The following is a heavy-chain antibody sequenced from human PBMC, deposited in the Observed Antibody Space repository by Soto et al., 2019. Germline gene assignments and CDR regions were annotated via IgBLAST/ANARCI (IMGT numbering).Heavy chain of an antibody. J-gene: IGHJ5*02. CDR3: ARDLGGYDLYGPDT. V-gene: IGHV1-2*02. Sequence: ASVKVSFKTSGDTFTDSSMHWVRQAPGQGLEWMGWINLNSGDTNYAGKFRGRVTMTRDTSIITAYMELTRLKSDDTAVYYCARDLGGYDLYGPDTWGQGTLVTVSS. CDR1: GDTFTDSS. CDR2: INLNSGDT. D-gene: IGHD5-12*01.